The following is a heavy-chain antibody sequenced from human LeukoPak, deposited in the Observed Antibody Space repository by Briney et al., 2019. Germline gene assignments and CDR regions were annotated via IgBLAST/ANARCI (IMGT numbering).Heavy chain of an antibody. D-gene: IGHD3-10*01. Sequence: ASVKVSCKASGYTFTGYYMHWVRQAPGQGLEWMGRINPNSGGTNYAQKFQGRVTMTRDTSISTAYMELSRLRSDDTAVYYCARVQGVSYWFDPWGQGTLVTVSS. J-gene: IGHJ5*02. CDR3: ARVQGVSYWFDP. V-gene: IGHV1-2*06. CDR2: INPNSGGT. CDR1: GYTFTGYY.